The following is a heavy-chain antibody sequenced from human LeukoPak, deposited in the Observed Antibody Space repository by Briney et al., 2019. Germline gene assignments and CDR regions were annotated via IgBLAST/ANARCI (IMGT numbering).Heavy chain of an antibody. CDR1: GFSFCGYA. J-gene: IGHJ4*02. Sequence: GGSLRLSCAASGFSFCGYAMTWVRQAPGKGLEWVSSITYNGAATYYLDSVKARFTISRDNSRSTLYLQMDSLTAEDTALYYCAKDGLYFDGSTHIYYFDSWGQGTLVAASS. CDR2: ITYNGAAT. V-gene: IGHV3-23*01. CDR3: AKDGLYFDGSTHIYYFDS. D-gene: IGHD3-9*01.